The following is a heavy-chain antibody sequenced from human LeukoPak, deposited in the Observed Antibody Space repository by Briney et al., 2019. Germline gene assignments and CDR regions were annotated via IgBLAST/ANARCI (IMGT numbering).Heavy chain of an antibody. Sequence: ASVKVSCKASGYTFTSYAMNWVRQAPGQWLEWMGWINPNSGGTNYAQKFQGWVTMTRDTSISTAYMELSRLRSDDTAVYYCARTSLVWQKLFLLDNWGRGTLVTFSS. D-gene: IGHD6-13*01. V-gene: IGHV1-2*04. CDR2: INPNSGGT. CDR3: ARTSLVWQKLFLLDN. J-gene: IGHJ4*02. CDR1: GYTFTSYA.